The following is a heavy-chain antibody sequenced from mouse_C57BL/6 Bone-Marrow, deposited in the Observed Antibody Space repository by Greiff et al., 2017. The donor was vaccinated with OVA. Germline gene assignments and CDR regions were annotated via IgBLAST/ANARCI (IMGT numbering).Heavy chain of an antibody. CDR2: ISYDGSN. J-gene: IGHJ1*03. CDR3: ARKADGYYWYFDV. V-gene: IGHV3-6*01. CDR1: GYSITSGYY. Sequence: DVQLQESGPGLVKPSQSLSLTCSVTGYSITSGYYWNWIRQFPGNKLEWMGYISYDGSNNYNPSLKNRISITRDTSKSQYFLKLNSVTTEDTATYYCARKADGYYWYFDVWGTGTTVTVSS. D-gene: IGHD2-3*01.